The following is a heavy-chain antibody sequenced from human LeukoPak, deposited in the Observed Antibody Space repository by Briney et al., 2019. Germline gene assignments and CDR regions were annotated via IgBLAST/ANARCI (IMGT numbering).Heavy chain of an antibody. CDR2: IYTSGST. CDR1: GGSISSGSYY. D-gene: IGHD3-22*01. Sequence: SQTLSLTCTVSGGSISSGSYYWSWIRQPAGKGLEWIGRIYTSGSTNYNPSLKSRVTISVDTSKNRFSLKLSSVTAADTAVYYCARRVGDYYDSSGYAFDIWGQGTMVTVSS. CDR3: ARRVGDYYDSSGYAFDI. J-gene: IGHJ3*02. V-gene: IGHV4-61*02.